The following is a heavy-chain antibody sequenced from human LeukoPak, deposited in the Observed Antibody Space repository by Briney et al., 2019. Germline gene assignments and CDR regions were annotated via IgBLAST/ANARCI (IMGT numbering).Heavy chain of an antibody. V-gene: IGHV3-30*19. Sequence: GGSLRLSCAASGFIFTNYGMNWVRQAPGKGLEWVAVISYDGSIKYYADSVKGRFTTSRDNSKNMLYLQMNSLSAEDTAVYYCARGPGYSSGWYVLSVDYWGQGTLVTVSS. CDR3: ARGPGYSSGWYVLSVDY. D-gene: IGHD6-19*01. CDR1: GFIFTNYG. J-gene: IGHJ4*02. CDR2: ISYDGSIK.